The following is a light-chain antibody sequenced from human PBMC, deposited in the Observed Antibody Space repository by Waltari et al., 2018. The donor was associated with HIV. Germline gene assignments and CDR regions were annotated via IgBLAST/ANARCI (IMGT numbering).Light chain of an antibody. V-gene: IGLV2-11*01. J-gene: IGLJ3*02. CDR1: SSDTGYYNY. CDR3: CSFAGSYTLV. Sequence: QSALTQPRSVSGSPGPSVTISCTGTSSDTGYYNYVSWYQQPPGKAPKLMIYDVTKRPSGVPDRFSGSKSGNTASLTISGLQAEDEAAYYCCSFAGSYTLVFGGGTKLTVL. CDR2: DVT.